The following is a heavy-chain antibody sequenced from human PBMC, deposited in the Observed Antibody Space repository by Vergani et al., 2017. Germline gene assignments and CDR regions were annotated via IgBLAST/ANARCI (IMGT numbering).Heavy chain of an antibody. CDR3: ARDSTPVYDFWSGYYPYYFDY. J-gene: IGHJ4*02. CDR1: GFTFSSYG. CDR2: IWYDGSNK. Sequence: QVQLVESGGGVVQPGRSLRLSCAASGFTFSSYGMHWVRQAPGKGLEWVEVIWYDGSNKYYADSVKGRFTISRDNSKNTLYLQMNSLRAEDTAVYYCARDSTPVYDFWSGYYPYYFDYWGQGTLVTVSS. V-gene: IGHV3-33*01. D-gene: IGHD3-3*01.